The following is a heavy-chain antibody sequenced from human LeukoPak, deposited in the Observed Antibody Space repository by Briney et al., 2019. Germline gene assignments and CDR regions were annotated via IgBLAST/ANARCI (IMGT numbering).Heavy chain of an antibody. D-gene: IGHD5-18*01. CDR1: GGSFSGYY. V-gene: IGHV4-34*01. CDR3: AREGGYSYGTDSVY. Sequence: SETLSLTCAVYGGSFSGYYWSWIRQPPGKGLEWIGEINHSGSTNYNPSLKSRVTISVDTSKNQFSLKLSSVTAADTAVYYCAREGGYSYGTDSVYWGQGTLVTVSS. J-gene: IGHJ4*02. CDR2: INHSGST.